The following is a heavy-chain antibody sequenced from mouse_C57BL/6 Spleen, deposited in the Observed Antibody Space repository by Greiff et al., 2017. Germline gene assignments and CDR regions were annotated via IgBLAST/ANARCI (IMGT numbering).Heavy chain of an antibody. CDR1: GFTFSDYG. CDR3: ARRNWDWYFDV. J-gene: IGHJ1*03. D-gene: IGHD4-1*01. V-gene: IGHV5-15*01. CDR2: ISNLAYSI. Sequence: EVMLVESGGGLVQPGGSLKLSCAASGFTFSDYGMAWVRQAPRKGPEWVAFISNLAYSIYYADTVTGRFTISRENAKNTLYLEMSSLRSEDTAMYYCARRNWDWYFDVWGTGTTVTVSS.